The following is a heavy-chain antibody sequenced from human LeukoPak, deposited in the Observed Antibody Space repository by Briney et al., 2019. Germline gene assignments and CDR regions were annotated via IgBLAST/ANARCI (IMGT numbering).Heavy chain of an antibody. D-gene: IGHD2-2*01. CDR2: ISYDGSNK. CDR1: GFTFSSYA. V-gene: IGHV3-30-3*01. CDR3: AREFTSLDY. Sequence: GRSLRLSCAASGFTFSSYAMHWVRQAPGKGLKWVAVISYDGSNKYYADSVKGRFTISRDNSKNTLYLQMNSLRAEDTAVYYCAREFTSLDYWGQGTLVTVSS. J-gene: IGHJ4*02.